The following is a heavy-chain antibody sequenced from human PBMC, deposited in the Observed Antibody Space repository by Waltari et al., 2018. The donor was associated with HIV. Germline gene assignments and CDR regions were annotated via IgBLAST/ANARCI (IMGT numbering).Heavy chain of an antibody. Sequence: EVQLVETGGGLIQQGGYLRLSWAVPGLPVSNNYMSWVRQAPGKGLEWVSVIYSGGSTYYADSVKGRFTISRDNSKNTLYLQMNSLRAEDTAVYYCARDWSSSYDYWGQGTLVTVSS. CDR3: ARDWSSSYDY. V-gene: IGHV3-53*02. D-gene: IGHD6-13*01. J-gene: IGHJ4*02. CDR1: GLPVSNNY. CDR2: IYSGGST.